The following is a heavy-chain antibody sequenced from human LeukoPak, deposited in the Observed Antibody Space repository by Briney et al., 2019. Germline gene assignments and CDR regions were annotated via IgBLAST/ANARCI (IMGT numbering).Heavy chain of an antibody. D-gene: IGHD6-19*01. CDR1: GFTFSSYG. V-gene: IGHV3-30*03. CDR2: ISYDGSNK. Sequence: PGGSLRLSCAASGFTFSSYGMHWVRQAPGKGLEWVAVISYDGSNKHYADSVKGRFTISRDNAKNSLYLQMNSLRAEDTAVYYCARDFWYSSGPTHWGQGTLVTVSS. J-gene: IGHJ4*02. CDR3: ARDFWYSSGPTH.